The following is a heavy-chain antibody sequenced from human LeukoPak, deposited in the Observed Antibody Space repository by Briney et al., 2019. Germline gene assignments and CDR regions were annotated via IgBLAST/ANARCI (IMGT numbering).Heavy chain of an antibody. CDR1: GYTFTGYY. D-gene: IGHD3-10*01. Sequence: GASVKVSCKASGYTFTGYYMHWVRQAPGQGLEWMGWINPNSGGTNYAQKFQGRVTMTRDTSISTAYMELSRLRSDDTAVYYCARGTASITITFAYWGQGTLVTVSS. CDR2: INPNSGGT. V-gene: IGHV1-2*02. CDR3: ARGTASITITFAY. J-gene: IGHJ4*02.